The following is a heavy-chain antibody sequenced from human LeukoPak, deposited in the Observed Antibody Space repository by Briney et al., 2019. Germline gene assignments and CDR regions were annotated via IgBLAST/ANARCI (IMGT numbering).Heavy chain of an antibody. V-gene: IGHV3-53*04. J-gene: IGHJ4*02. CDR2: IYSGGST. CDR1: GFTVSSNL. D-gene: IGHD3-3*02. Sequence: GGSLRLSCAASGFTVSSNLMSWVRQAPGKGLEWVSVIYSGGSTYYADSVKGRFTISRHNSKNTLYLQMNSLRAEDTAVYYCARLYGTFLEWSPYFDYWGQGTLVTVSS. CDR3: ARLYGTFLEWSPYFDY.